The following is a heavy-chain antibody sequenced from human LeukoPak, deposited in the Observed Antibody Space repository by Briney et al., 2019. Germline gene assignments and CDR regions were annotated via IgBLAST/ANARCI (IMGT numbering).Heavy chain of an antibody. J-gene: IGHJ6*02. CDR2: TYYSGST. Sequence: SGTLSLTCTVSGGSISSYYWSWIRQPPGKGLEWIGYTYYSGSTNYNPSLKSRVTISVDTSKNQFSLKLSSVTAADTAVYYCARDYYYGMDVWGQGTTVTVSS. V-gene: IGHV4-59*01. CDR1: GGSISSYY. CDR3: ARDYYYGMDV.